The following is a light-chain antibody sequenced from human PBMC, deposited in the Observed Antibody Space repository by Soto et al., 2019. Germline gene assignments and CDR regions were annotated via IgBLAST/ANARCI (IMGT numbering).Light chain of an antibody. Sequence: DIQMTHSPSTLSASVGDRVTITCRASQSISGWLAWYQVKPGKAPKLLIYDAFNLQSGVPSTFSGSGSGTEFTLTISRLQPDDFATYYCQQYHSYWTFGQGTKVDIK. J-gene: IGKJ1*01. V-gene: IGKV1-5*01. CDR2: DAF. CDR1: QSISGW. CDR3: QQYHSYWT.